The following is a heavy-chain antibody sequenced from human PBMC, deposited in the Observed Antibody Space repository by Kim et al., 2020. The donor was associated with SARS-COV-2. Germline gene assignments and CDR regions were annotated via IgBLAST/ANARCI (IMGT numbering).Heavy chain of an antibody. J-gene: IGHJ3*02. V-gene: IGHV3-7*01. CDR1: GFTLNYFW. CDR3: ARGRPLEI. Sequence: GGSLRLSCTASGFTLNYFWMTWVRQAPGKGLEWVANIRYDGNERNYVDSVKGRFTISRDNAKNSLYLQMNGLRVDDMAVCYCARGRPLEIWGQGTTVIVS. D-gene: IGHD6-25*01. CDR2: IRYDGNER.